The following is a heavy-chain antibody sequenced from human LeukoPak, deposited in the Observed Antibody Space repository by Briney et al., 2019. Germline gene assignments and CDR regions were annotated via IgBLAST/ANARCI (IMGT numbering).Heavy chain of an antibody. V-gene: IGHV4/OR15-8*01. J-gene: IGHJ4*02. Sequence: PETPSDSRELSGGSASRTNSWTWFRQPPGKGLEWIGEVHLDGRPNYNPCLKSRLIMSVDLPENHISLKLTSVTAADTAVYYCARDRGSFRPLDDSGQGTLVSVSS. CDR3: ARDRGSFRPLDD. CDR1: GGSASRTNS. CDR2: VHLDGRP. D-gene: IGHD3-10*01.